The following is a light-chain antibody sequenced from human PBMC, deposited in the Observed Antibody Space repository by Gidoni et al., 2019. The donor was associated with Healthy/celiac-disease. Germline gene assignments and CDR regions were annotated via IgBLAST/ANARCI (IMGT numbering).Light chain of an antibody. J-gene: IGKJ3*01. Sequence: DIQMTQSPSSLSASVGDRVTITCRTSQSISSYLTWYQQKPGKAPKLLIYAASSLQSGVPSRFSGSGSGTDFTLTISSLQPEDFATYYCHQSFSTFFGPGTKVDIK. CDR3: HQSFSTF. V-gene: IGKV1-39*01. CDR2: AAS. CDR1: QSISSY.